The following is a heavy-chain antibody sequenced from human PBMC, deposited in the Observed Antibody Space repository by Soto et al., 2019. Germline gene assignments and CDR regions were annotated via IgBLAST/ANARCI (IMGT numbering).Heavy chain of an antibody. CDR1: GDSVSRNSSG. V-gene: IGHV6-1*01. CDR2: TYYRSKWYY. Sequence: SQTLALACGITGDSVSRNSSGCSFVRQSPSRGLEWLGRTYYRSKWYYEYAVSVRGRITINPDTSKNQYSLQLNSVTPEDTAVHFCARGEQYSGGIFDYWGQGTLVTVSS. D-gene: IGHD1-26*01. J-gene: IGHJ4*01. CDR3: ARGEQYSGGIFDY.